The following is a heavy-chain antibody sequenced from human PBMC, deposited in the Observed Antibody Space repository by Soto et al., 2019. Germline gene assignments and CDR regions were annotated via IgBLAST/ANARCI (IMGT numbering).Heavy chain of an antibody. CDR2: IYSGGST. CDR3: ASPLPFSYYDSSGLAAFDI. V-gene: IGHV3-53*01. CDR1: GFTVSSNY. Sequence: GGSLRLSCAASGFTVSSNYMSWVRQAPGKGLEWVSVIYSGGSTYYADSVKGRFTISRDNSKNTLYLQMNSLRAEDTAVYYCASPLPFSYYDSSGLAAFDICGQGTMVIGS. D-gene: IGHD3-22*01. J-gene: IGHJ3*02.